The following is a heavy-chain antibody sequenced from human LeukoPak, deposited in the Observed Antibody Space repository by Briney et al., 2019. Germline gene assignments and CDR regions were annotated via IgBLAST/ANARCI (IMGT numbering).Heavy chain of an antibody. CDR2: ISYDGSNK. CDR3: ARDELYYFDY. D-gene: IGHD3-10*01. J-gene: IGHJ4*02. V-gene: IGHV3-30-3*01. Sequence: PGGSLRLSCAASGFTFSSYAMHWVRQAPGNGLEWVAVISYDGSNKYYADSVKGRFTISRDNSKNTLYLQMNSLRAEDTAVYYCARDELYYFDYWGQGTLVTVSS. CDR1: GFTFSSYA.